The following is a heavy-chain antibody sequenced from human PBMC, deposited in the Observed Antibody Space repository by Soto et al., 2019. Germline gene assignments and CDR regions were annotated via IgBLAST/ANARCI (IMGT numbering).Heavy chain of an antibody. D-gene: IGHD3-22*01. CDR3: ARQIYDSDTGPNFQYYFDS. Sequence: GESLKISCKGSGYSFAGYWITWVRQKPGKCLEWMGRIDPSDSQTYYSPSFRGHVTISVTKSITTVFLQWSSLRASDTAMYYCARQIYDSDTGPNFQYYFDSWGQGTPVTVSS. CDR2: IDPSDSQT. CDR1: GYSFAGYW. V-gene: IGHV5-10-1*01. J-gene: IGHJ4*02.